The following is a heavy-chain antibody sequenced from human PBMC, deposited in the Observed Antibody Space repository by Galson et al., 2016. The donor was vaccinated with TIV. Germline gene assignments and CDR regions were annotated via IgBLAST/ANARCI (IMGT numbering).Heavy chain of an antibody. CDR3: ATEHPGAEVDGWGD. Sequence: SVKVSCKAYGNTFTNYYMNWIRQAPGQGLEWMGIINTKGDYSTYAQKFQGRVTMTRDTSTSTVSMELRNLRSEDTAVYYCATEHPGAEVDGWGDWGQGTLVIVSS. D-gene: IGHD3-10*01. CDR2: INTKGDYS. J-gene: IGHJ4*02. CDR1: GNTFTNYY. V-gene: IGHV1-46*01.